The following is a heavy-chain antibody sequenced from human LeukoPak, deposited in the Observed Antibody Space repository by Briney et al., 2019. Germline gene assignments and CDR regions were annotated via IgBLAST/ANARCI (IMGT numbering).Heavy chain of an antibody. V-gene: IGHV4-4*02. CDR1: GGSISSSNW. D-gene: IGHD5-18*01. CDR2: IYHSGST. Sequence: SETLSLTCAVSGGSISSSNWWSWVRQPPGKGLEWIGEIYHSGSTNYNPSLKSRVTISVDKSKNQFSLKLSSVTAADTAVYYCARDRVDTAMVGHYYFDYWGQGTLVTVSS. J-gene: IGHJ4*02. CDR3: ARDRVDTAMVGHYYFDY.